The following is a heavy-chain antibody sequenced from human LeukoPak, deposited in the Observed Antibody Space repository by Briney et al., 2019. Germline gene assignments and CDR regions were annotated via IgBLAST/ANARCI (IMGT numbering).Heavy chain of an antibody. D-gene: IGHD6-19*01. Sequence: SETLSLTCAVYGGSFSGYYWSWIRQPPGKGLEWIGEINHSGSTNYNPSLKSRVTISVDTSKNQFSLKLSSVTAADTAVYYCARRGLAVVGTLRGAFDIWGQGTMVTVSS. CDR1: GGSFSGYY. CDR2: INHSGST. V-gene: IGHV4-34*01. CDR3: ARRGLAVVGTLRGAFDI. J-gene: IGHJ3*02.